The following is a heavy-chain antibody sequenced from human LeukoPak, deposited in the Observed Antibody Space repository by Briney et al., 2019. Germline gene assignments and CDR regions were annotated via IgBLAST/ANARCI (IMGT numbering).Heavy chain of an antibody. CDR1: GYTLTELS. CDR2: FDPEDGET. D-gene: IGHD6-19*01. J-gene: IGHJ4*02. V-gene: IGHV1-24*01. Sequence: ASVKVSCKVSGYTLTELSMHWARQAPGKGLEWMGGFDPEDGETIYAQKFQGRVTMTEDTSTDTAYMELSSLRSEDTAVYYCATDASGTYYFDYWGQGTLVTVSS. CDR3: ATDASGTYYFDY.